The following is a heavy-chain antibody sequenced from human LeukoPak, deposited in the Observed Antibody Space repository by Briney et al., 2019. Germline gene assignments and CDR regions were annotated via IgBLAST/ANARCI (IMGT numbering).Heavy chain of an antibody. CDR3: AKDRTKDYDYSGPADY. CDR2: IWYDGSNK. V-gene: IGHV3-33*06. J-gene: IGHJ4*02. Sequence: GGSLRLSCAASGFTFSSYGMHWVRQAPGKGLEWVAVIWYDGSNKYYGDSVKGRFTISRDNSKNTLYLQMNSLRAEDTAVYYCAKDRTKDYDYSGPADYWGQGTLVTVSS. D-gene: IGHD4-11*01. CDR1: GFTFSSYG.